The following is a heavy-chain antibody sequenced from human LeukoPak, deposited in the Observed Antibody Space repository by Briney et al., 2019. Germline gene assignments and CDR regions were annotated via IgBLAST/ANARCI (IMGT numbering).Heavy chain of an antibody. Sequence: SGGSLRLSCAASGFTFSSYWMSWVRQAPGKGLEWVANIKQDGSEKYYVDSVKGRFTISRDNAKNSLYLQMNSLRAEDTAVYYCARETGSVVRFLEWLSPDYYYGMDVWGQGTTVTVSS. CDR1: GFTFSSYW. CDR2: IKQDGSEK. V-gene: IGHV3-7*01. D-gene: IGHD3-3*01. CDR3: ARETGSVVRFLEWLSPDYYYGMDV. J-gene: IGHJ6*02.